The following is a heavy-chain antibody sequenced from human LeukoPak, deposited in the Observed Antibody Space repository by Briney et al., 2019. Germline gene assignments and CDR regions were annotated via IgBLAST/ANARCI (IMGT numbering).Heavy chain of an antibody. V-gene: IGHV4-39*07. CDR3: ARDIDDVGAXXDF. Sequence: SETLSLTCSISDDSINNDRYFWAWIRQPPGKGLEWIASINYSGRTYYNPSLNSRLIISVDTAKRQFSLKLTSVTAADTALYFCARDIDDVGAXXDFXXXGTXVTVSS. CDR1: DDSINNDRYF. J-gene: IGHJ4*02. CDR2: INYSGRT. D-gene: IGHD1-26*01.